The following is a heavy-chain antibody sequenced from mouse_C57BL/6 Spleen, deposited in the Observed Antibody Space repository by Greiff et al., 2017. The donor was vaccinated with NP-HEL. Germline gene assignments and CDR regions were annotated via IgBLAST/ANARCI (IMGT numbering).Heavy chain of an antibody. V-gene: IGHV1-69*01. D-gene: IGHD1-1*01. CDR3: ASYHYYGSSYFDY. J-gene: IGHJ2*01. CDR1: GYTFTSYW. CDR2: IDPSDSYT. Sequence: QVQLQQPGAELVKPGASVKVSCKASGYTFTSYWMHWVKQRPGQGLEWIGEIDPSDSYTNYNQKFKGKFTLTVDKSTSTAYMQLSSLTSEDSAVYYCASYHYYGSSYFDYWGKGTTLTVSS.